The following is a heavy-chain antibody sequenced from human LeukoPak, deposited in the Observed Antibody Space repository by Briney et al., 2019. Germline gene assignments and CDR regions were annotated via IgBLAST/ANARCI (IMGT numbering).Heavy chain of an antibody. CDR3: ARDRGYSGYDPAYYFDY. Sequence: SVKLSCTASGGTFSSYAISWVRQAPGQGLEWMGRIIPILGIANYAQKFQGRVTITADKSTSTAYMELSSLRSEDTAVYYCARDRGYSGYDPAYYFDYWGQGTLVTVSS. CDR2: IIPILGIA. J-gene: IGHJ4*02. D-gene: IGHD5-12*01. CDR1: GGTFSSYA. V-gene: IGHV1-69*04.